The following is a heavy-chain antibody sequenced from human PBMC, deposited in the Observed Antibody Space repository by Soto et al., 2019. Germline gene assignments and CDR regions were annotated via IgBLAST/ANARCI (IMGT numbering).Heavy chain of an antibody. CDR3: ASSETAKRYCSSTSCRTGVFDY. V-gene: IGHV4-31*03. CDR1: GCSISSGGYY. J-gene: IGHJ4*02. Sequence: PSLTCTVSGCSISSGGYYWSWIRQHPGKGLEWIGYIYYSGSTYYNPSLKSRVTISVDTSKNQFSLKLSSVTAADTAVYYCASSETAKRYCSSTSCRTGVFDYWGQGTLVTVSS. CDR2: IYYSGST. D-gene: IGHD2-2*01.